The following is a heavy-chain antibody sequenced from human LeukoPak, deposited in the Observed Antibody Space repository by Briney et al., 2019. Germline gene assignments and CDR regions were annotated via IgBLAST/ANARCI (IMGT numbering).Heavy chain of an antibody. V-gene: IGHV3-48*01. D-gene: IGHD3-10*01. J-gene: IGHJ6*02. CDR2: ISTSSNTI. Sequence: GGSLRLSCAASGFTFSSYDMNWVRQAPGKGLEWVSYISTSSNTIYYADSVKGRFTISRDNAKNSLYLQMNDLRAEDTAVYYCARVGSYGMDVWGQGTTVTVSS. CDR3: ARVGSYGMDV. CDR1: GFTFSSYD.